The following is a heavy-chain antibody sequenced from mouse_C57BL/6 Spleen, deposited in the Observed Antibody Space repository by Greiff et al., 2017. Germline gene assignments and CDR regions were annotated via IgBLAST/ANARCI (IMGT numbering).Heavy chain of an antibody. V-gene: IGHV1-15*01. CDR1: GYTFTDYE. D-gene: IGHD1-1*01. Sequence: QVQLQQSGAELVRPGASVTLSCKASGYTFTDYEMHWVKQTPVHGLEWIGAIDPETGGTAYNQKFKGKAILTADKSSSTAYMELRSLTSEDSAVYYCTRTPYGSSPYYFDYWDQGTTLTVSS. CDR2: IDPETGGT. CDR3: TRTPYGSSPYYFDY. J-gene: IGHJ2*01.